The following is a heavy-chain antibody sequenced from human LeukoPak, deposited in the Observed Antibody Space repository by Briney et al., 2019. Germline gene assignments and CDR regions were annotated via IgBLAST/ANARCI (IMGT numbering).Heavy chain of an antibody. CDR1: GVPFSGYY. CDR3: ASSDSSNWFDY. Sequence: AETLTLTCAVCGVPFSGYYWSWIRQPPGKGLEWIGEINHSGSTHYNPSLKSRVTLSVRTYKHQFSLKLSSVTAADRDVYFCASSDSSNWFDYWGQGTLVTVSS. V-gene: IGHV4-34*01. J-gene: IGHJ4*02. CDR2: INHSGST. D-gene: IGHD6-13*01.